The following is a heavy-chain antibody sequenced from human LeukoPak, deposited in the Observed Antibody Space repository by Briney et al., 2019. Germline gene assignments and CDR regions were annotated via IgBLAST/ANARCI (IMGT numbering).Heavy chain of an antibody. Sequence: SETLSLTCAVYGGSFSGYYWSWIRQPPGKGLEWIGEINHSGSTNYNPSLKSRVTISVDTSKNQFSLKLSSVTAADTAVYYCARHSRVLRYFDWSNWFDPWGQGTLVTVSS. V-gene: IGHV4-34*01. CDR3: ARHSRVLRYFDWSNWFDP. J-gene: IGHJ5*02. CDR2: INHSGST. D-gene: IGHD3-9*01. CDR1: GGSFSGYY.